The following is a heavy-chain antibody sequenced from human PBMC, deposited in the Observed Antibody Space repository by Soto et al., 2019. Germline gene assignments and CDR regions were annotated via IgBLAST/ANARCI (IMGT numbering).Heavy chain of an antibody. V-gene: IGHV4-59*01. Sequence: PSETLSLTCTVSGDSISSYYWSWIRQPPGKGLEWIGYIYYSGNTNYNPSLMSRVTISVDTSKNQFSLKLSSVIAADTAVYYCARGTRDFDYWGRGTLVTVSS. CDR3: ARGTRDFDY. D-gene: IGHD2-8*01. J-gene: IGHJ4*02. CDR2: IYYSGNT. CDR1: GDSISSYY.